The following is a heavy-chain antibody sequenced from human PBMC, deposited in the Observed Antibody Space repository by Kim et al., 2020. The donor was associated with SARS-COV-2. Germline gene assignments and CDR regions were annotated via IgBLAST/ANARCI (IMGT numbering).Heavy chain of an antibody. CDR3: ARGYGDSAEFYYYYGMDV. CDR1: GGSFSGYY. J-gene: IGHJ6*02. V-gene: IGHV4-34*01. CDR2: INHSGST. Sequence: SETLSLTCAVYGGSFSGYYWSWIRQPPGKGLEWIGEINHSGSTYYNPSLKSRVTISVDTSKNQFSLKLRSVTATDTAVYYCARGYGDSAEFYYYYGMDVWGQGTTVTVSS. D-gene: IGHD4-17*01.